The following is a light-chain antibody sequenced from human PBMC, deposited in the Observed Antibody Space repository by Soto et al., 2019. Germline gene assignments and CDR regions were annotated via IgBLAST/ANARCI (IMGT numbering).Light chain of an antibody. V-gene: IGLV4-69*01. CDR2: LNSDGSH. CDR1: SGXSSYA. J-gene: IGLJ1*01. Sequence: QLVLTQSPSASASLGASVKLTCTLSSGXSSYAIAWHQQQPEKGPRYLMKLNSDGSHSKGDGIPDRFSGSSSGAERYLIISSLQSEDEADYYCQTWGTGIHVFGTGTKVTVL. CDR3: QTWGTGIHV.